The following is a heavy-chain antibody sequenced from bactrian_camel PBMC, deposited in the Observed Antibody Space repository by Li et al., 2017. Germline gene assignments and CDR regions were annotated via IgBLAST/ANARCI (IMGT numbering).Heavy chain of an antibody. V-gene: IGHV3S6*01. D-gene: IGHD2*01. CDR1: GYNYDRYC. CDR3: ALDRLRCLTATPLSVQGYSH. CDR2: IDSDGDT. J-gene: IGHJ4*01. Sequence: HVQLVESGGGSVQRGGSLRLSCVVSGYNYDRYCMTWWRQVPGQEREGVAAIDSDGDTTYADFVKGRFTISRDNAKNTLYLQLNSLKTEDTAMYYCALDRLRCLTATPLSVQGYSHWGQGTQVTVS.